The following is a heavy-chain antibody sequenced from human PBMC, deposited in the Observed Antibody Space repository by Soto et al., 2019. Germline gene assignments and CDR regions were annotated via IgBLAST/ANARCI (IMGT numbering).Heavy chain of an antibody. CDR2: ISYDGSNK. D-gene: IGHD6-25*01. CDR1: GFTFSSYG. Sequence: PGGSLRLSCAASGFTFSSYGMHWVRQAPGKGLEWVAVISYDGSNKYYADSVKGRFTISRDNSKNTLYLQMNSLRAEDTAVYYCAKGGIAAASPPGWGGGNYYYGMDVWGQGTTVTVSS. CDR3: AKGGIAAASPPGWGGGNYYYGMDV. J-gene: IGHJ6*02. V-gene: IGHV3-30*18.